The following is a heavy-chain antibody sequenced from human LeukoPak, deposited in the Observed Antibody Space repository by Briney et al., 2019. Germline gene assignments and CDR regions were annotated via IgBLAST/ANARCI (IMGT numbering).Heavy chain of an antibody. Sequence: GGSLRLSCAASGFTLTNYALTWVRQAPGKGLEWVSAVTASAGNTYYADSVKGRFTISRDNSKNTLYLQVNSLRAEDTAVYYYAKGDYYGSGSTFKNGMDVWGQGTTVTVSS. CDR2: VTASAGNT. J-gene: IGHJ6*02. D-gene: IGHD3-10*01. CDR1: GFTLTNYA. V-gene: IGHV3-23*01. CDR3: AKGDYYGSGSTFKNGMDV.